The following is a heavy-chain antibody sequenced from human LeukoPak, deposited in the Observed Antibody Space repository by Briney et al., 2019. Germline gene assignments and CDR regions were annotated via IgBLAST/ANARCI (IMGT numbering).Heavy chain of an antibody. V-gene: IGHV4-4*07. CDR2: IYNSGST. CDR1: GDSISYFY. CDR3: AREEYYGSQDAFDI. D-gene: IGHD3-10*01. Sequence: PSETLSLTCSVSGDSISYFYWSWIRQAAGKGLEWIGRIYNSGSTDYNASLKSRVTMSVDTSKNQLSLKVISVTAADTAVYYCAREEYYGSQDAFDIWGHGTVVTVSS. J-gene: IGHJ3*02.